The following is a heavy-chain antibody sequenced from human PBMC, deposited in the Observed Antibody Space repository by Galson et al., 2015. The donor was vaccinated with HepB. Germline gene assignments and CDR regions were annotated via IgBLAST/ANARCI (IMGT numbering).Heavy chain of an antibody. CDR2: ISGSGGST. CDR3: AKDQRTYDSSGYYYEGDAFDI. Sequence: SLRLSCAASGFTFSSYAMSWVRQAPGKGLEWVSAISGSGGSTYYADSVKGRFTISRDNSKNTLYLQMNSLRAEDTAVYYCAKDQRTYDSSGYYYEGDAFDIWGQGTMVTVSS. CDR1: GFTFSSYA. V-gene: IGHV3-23*01. D-gene: IGHD3-22*01. J-gene: IGHJ3*02.